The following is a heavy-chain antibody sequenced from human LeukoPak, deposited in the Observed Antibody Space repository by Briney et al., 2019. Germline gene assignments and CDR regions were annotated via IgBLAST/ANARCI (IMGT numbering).Heavy chain of an antibody. Sequence: SETLSLTCTVSGGSITSSSYYWSWIRQPAGKGLEWLGRIYASGNTNYNPSLKSRVTISADTSKNQFSLKLSSVTAADTAVYYCARAVLAGASRFDYWGQGTLVTVSS. CDR2: IYASGNT. V-gene: IGHV4-61*02. D-gene: IGHD1-26*01. J-gene: IGHJ4*02. CDR1: GGSITSSSYY. CDR3: ARAVLAGASRFDY.